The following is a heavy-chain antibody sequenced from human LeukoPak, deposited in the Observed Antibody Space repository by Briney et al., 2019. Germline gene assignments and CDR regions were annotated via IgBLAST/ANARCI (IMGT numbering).Heavy chain of an antibody. CDR2: IVVGSGNT. D-gene: IGHD1-26*01. CDR3: AEDLSGSFVFDY. Sequence: SVKLSCTASGFTFTSSAMQWVRQARGQRLEWISWIVVGSGNTNYAQNVQERFTITRDISKSTPYMEMSSLRAEDTAVYYCAEDLSGSFVFDYWGQGTLVTVSS. J-gene: IGHJ4*02. CDR1: GFTFTSSA. V-gene: IGHV1-58*02.